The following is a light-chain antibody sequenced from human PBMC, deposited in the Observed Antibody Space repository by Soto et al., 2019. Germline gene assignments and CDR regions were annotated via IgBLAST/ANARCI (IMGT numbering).Light chain of an antibody. CDR2: DVS. J-gene: IGLJ2*01. Sequence: QSALTQPASVSGSPGQSITISCTGASSDFGGYNYVSWYQQHPGKAPKLMIYDVSNRPSGVSNRFSGSKSGNTASLTISGLQAEDEADYYCSSYTSSSTVLFSGGTKLTVL. CDR1: SSDFGGYNY. CDR3: SSYTSSSTVL. V-gene: IGLV2-14*01.